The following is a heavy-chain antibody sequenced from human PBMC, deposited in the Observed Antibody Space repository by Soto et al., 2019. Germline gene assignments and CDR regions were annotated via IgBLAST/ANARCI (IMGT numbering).Heavy chain of an antibody. J-gene: IGHJ4*02. Sequence: QLLLQESGSGLVKPSQTLSLTCAVSGGSISSGGYSWNWIRQPPGKGLEWIGYIYHSESTYYNPSRKSRVTISVDRSKNQFSLRLTSVTAADTAVYYCARGLMAVAAYFDYWGQGTVVTVSS. V-gene: IGHV4-30-2*01. CDR1: GGSISSGGYS. CDR2: IYHSEST. CDR3: ARGLMAVAAYFDY. D-gene: IGHD6-19*01.